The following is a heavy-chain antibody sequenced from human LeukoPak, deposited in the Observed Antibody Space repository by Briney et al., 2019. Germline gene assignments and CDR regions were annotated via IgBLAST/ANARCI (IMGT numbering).Heavy chain of an antibody. D-gene: IGHD3-3*01. CDR2: IIPIFGTA. V-gene: IGHV1-69*05. CDR3: ARCGGVSLDFGVVIGPWAPYQNWFDP. J-gene: IGHJ5*02. Sequence: SVKVSCKASGGTFSSYAISWVRQAPGQGLEWMGGIIPIFGTANYAQKFQGGVTITTDESTSTAYMELSSLRSEDTAVYYCARCGGVSLDFGVVIGPWAPYQNWFDPWGQGTLVTVSS. CDR1: GGTFSSYA.